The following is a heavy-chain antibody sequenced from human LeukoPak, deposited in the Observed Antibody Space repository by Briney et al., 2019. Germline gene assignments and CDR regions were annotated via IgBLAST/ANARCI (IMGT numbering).Heavy chain of an antibody. CDR1: GGTFSSYA. Sequence: ASVKVSCKASGGTFSSYAISLVRQAPGQGLEWMGGIIPIFGTANYAQKFQGRVTITTDESTSTAYMELSSLRSEDTAVYYCARGRARITMIVLEPGAFDIWGQGTMVTVSS. J-gene: IGHJ3*02. CDR2: IIPIFGTA. V-gene: IGHV1-69*05. D-gene: IGHD3-22*01. CDR3: ARGRARITMIVLEPGAFDI.